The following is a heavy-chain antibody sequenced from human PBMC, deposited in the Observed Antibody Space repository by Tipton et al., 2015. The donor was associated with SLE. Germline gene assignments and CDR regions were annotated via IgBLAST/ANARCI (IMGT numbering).Heavy chain of an antibody. CDR3: ARLGYYDSSGSNAFDI. Sequence: QSGPEVKKPGESLKISCKGSGYSFTSYWIGWVRQMPGKGLEWMGIIYPGDSDTRYSPSFQGQVIISADKSISTAYLQWSSLKASDTAMYYCARLGYYDSSGSNAFDIWGQGTMVTVPS. D-gene: IGHD3-22*01. CDR2: IYPGDSDT. J-gene: IGHJ3*02. CDR1: GYSFTSYW. V-gene: IGHV5-51*03.